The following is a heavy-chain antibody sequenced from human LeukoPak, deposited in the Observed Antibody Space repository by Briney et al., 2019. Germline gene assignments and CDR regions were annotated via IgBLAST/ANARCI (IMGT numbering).Heavy chain of an antibody. Sequence: GGSLRLSCAASGFTFNVYNMIWVRQAPGKGLEWVSSISTSSSYIYYADSVKGRFTISRDNSKNTLYLQMNSLRAEDTAVYYCAKANSITIFGVISPVDYWGQGTLVTVSS. CDR2: ISTSSSYI. CDR3: AKANSITIFGVISPVDY. D-gene: IGHD3-3*01. V-gene: IGHV3-21*04. CDR1: GFTFNVYN. J-gene: IGHJ4*02.